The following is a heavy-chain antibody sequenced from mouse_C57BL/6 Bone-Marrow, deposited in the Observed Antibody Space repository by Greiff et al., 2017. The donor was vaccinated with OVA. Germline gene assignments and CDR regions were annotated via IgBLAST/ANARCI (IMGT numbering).Heavy chain of an antibody. CDR1: GYTFTDYE. J-gene: IGHJ1*03. Sequence: QVQLQQSGAELVRPGASVTLSCKASGYTFTDYEMHWVKQTPVHGLEWIGAIDPETGGTAYIQKFKGKAILTADKSSSTAYMELRSLTSEDYAVYYCTRDRLFITTVVATYWYFDVWGTGTTVTVSS. CDR3: TRDRLFITTVVATYWYFDV. CDR2: IDPETGGT. D-gene: IGHD1-1*01. V-gene: IGHV1-15*01.